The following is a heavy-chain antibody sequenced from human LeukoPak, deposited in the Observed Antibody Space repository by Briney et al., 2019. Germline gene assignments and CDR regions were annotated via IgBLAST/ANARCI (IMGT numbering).Heavy chain of an antibody. CDR1: GFTFSSYS. V-gene: IGHV3-21*01. CDR3: ARVMRAYYDSSGSRAFDI. CDR2: ISSSSSYI. Sequence: GGSLRLSCAASGFTFSSYSMNWVRPGPGKGLEWVSSISSSSSYIYYADSVKGRFTISRDNARNSLYLQMNSLRAEDTAVYYCARVMRAYYDSSGSRAFDIWGQGTMVTVSS. D-gene: IGHD3-22*01. J-gene: IGHJ3*02.